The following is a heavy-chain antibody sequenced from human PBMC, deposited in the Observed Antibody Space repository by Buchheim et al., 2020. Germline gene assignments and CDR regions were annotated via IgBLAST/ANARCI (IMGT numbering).Heavy chain of an antibody. CDR1: GFTFSSYG. V-gene: IGHV3-33*01. CDR3: ARSVAARATLPV. Sequence: QVQLVESGGGVVQPGRSLRLSCAASGFTFSSYGMHWVRQAPGKGLEWVAVIWYDGSNKYYADSVKGRFPISRDNSKNTLSLQMNSLRAEDTAVYYCARSVAARATLPVWGQGTT. CDR2: IWYDGSNK. D-gene: IGHD6-6*01. J-gene: IGHJ6*02.